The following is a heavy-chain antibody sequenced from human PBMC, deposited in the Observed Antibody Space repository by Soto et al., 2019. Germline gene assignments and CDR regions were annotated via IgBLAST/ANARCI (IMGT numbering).Heavy chain of an antibody. CDR2: IRSKANSYAT. CDR3: TGMVRGLGPADGYYYGMDV. Sequence: EVQLVESGGGLVQPGGSLKLSCAASGFTFSGSAMHWVRQASGKGLEWVGRIRSKANSYATAYAASVKGRFTISRDDSNNTVYLQMNSLKTEDTAVYYCTGMVRGLGPADGYYYGMDVWGQGTTVTVSS. CDR1: GFTFSGSA. V-gene: IGHV3-73*01. J-gene: IGHJ6*02. D-gene: IGHD3-10*01.